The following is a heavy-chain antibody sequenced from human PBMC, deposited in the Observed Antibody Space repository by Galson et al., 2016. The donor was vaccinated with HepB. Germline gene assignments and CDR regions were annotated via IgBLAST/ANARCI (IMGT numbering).Heavy chain of an antibody. D-gene: IGHD2-21*02. CDR3: ARVTAPVFNCDS. V-gene: IGHV3-48*02. CDR1: GFTFSSYS. CDR2: ITSSYTI. Sequence: SLRLSCAASGFTFSSYSMNWVRQTPGKGLEWVSYITSSYTIYYADSVKGRFTISRDNAKNSLHPQMNSLRDEDTAMYYCARVTAPVFNCDSWGKGTLVTVSS. J-gene: IGHJ4*02.